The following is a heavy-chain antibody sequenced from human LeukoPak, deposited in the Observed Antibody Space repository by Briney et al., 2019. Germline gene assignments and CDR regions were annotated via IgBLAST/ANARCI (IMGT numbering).Heavy chain of an antibody. J-gene: IGHJ3*02. Sequence: SVKVSCKASGSTFTSSAVQWVRQARGQRLEWIGWIVVGSGNTNYAQKFQERVTITRDMSTSTAYMELSSLRSEDTAVYYCAAESRGYSYGYVVPCSGGSCYGKEYAFDIWGQGTMVTVSS. V-gene: IGHV1-58*01. CDR3: AAESRGYSYGYVVPCSGGSCYGKEYAFDI. CDR1: GSTFTSSA. CDR2: IVVGSGNT. D-gene: IGHD2-15*01.